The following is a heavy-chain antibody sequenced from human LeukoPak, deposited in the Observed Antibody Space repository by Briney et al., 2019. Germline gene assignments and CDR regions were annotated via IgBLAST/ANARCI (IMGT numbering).Heavy chain of an antibody. D-gene: IGHD5-12*01. J-gene: IGHJ5*02. Sequence: SETLSLTCTVSGGSISNYYWSWIRQPAGKGLEWIGRIYSSGTTIYNPSLKSRVTMSVDTSKDQFSLKLSSVTAADTAVYFCASGSSGYDPWGQGTLVTVSS. V-gene: IGHV4-4*07. CDR2: IYSSGTT. CDR1: GGSISNYY. CDR3: ASGSSGYDP.